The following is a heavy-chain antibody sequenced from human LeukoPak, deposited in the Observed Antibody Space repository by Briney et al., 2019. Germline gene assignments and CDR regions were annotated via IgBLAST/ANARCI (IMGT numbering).Heavy chain of an antibody. CDR2: IYYSGST. J-gene: IGHJ6*02. D-gene: IGHD6-6*01. V-gene: IGHV4-59*01. CDR3: ARDLWGSSLYYYYYYGMDV. CDR1: GGSISSYY. Sequence: PSETLSLTCTVSGGSISSYYWSWIRQPPGKGLEWIGYIYYSGSTNYNPSLKSRVTISLDTSKNQFSLKLSSVTAADTAVYYCARDLWGSSLYYYYYYGMDVWGQGTTVTVSS.